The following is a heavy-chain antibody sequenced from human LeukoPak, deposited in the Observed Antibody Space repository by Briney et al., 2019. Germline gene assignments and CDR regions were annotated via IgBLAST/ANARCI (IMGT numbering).Heavy chain of an antibody. CDR2: ISSSSSYI. CDR3: ARDRIAAENWFDP. CDR1: GFTFSSYS. Sequence: GGSLRLSCAASGFTFSSYSMNWVRQAPGKGLEWVSSISSSSSYIYYADSVKGRFTISRDNAKNSLYLQMNSLRAEDTAVYYCARDRIAAENWFDPWGQGTLVTVSS. V-gene: IGHV3-21*01. D-gene: IGHD6-13*01. J-gene: IGHJ5*02.